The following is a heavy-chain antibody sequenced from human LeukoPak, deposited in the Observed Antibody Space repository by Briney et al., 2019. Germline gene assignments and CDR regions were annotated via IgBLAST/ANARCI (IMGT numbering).Heavy chain of an antibody. J-gene: IGHJ4*02. V-gene: IGHV4-59*01. D-gene: IGHD3-10*01. CDR3: ASHYASGFDY. Sequence: PSETLSLTCTVSVGSISSYYWSWIRQPPGKGLEWIGYIYYSGSTNYNPSLKCRVTISIDTSKNQFSLKLSSVTAADTAMYYCASHYASGFDYWGQGTLVTVSS. CDR1: VGSISSYY. CDR2: IYYSGST.